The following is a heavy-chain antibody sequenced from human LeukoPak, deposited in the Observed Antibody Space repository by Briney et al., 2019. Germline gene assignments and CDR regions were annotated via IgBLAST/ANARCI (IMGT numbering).Heavy chain of an antibody. V-gene: IGHV4-34*01. J-gene: IGHJ4*02. D-gene: IGHD5-24*01. Sequence: SETLSLTCAVYGGSFSGYYWSWIRQPPGKGLEWIGEINHSGSTNYNPSLKSRVTISVDTSKNQFSLKLSSVTAADTAVYYCARLSGDGYNYPVYEWSPEKAYYFEYWGQGTLVTVSS. CDR1: GGSFSGYY. CDR2: INHSGST. CDR3: ARLSGDGYNYPVYEWSPEKAYYFEY.